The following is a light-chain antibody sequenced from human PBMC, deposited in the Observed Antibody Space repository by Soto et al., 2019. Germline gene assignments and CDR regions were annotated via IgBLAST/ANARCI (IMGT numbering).Light chain of an antibody. J-gene: IGKJ5*01. CDR3: QQYSSSPYT. Sequence: EIVLTQSPGTLSLSPGEGATLSCRASQSVTSSFLAWHQHKPGQAPRLLIYSASSRATGIPDRFSGSGSGTDFPLTISRLDPEDFAVYYCQQYSSSPYTFGQGTRLELK. V-gene: IGKV3-20*01. CDR2: SAS. CDR1: QSVTSSF.